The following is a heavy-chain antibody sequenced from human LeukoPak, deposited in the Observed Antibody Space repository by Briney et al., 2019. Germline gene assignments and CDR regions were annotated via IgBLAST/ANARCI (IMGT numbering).Heavy chain of an antibody. D-gene: IGHD4-17*01. J-gene: IGHJ4*02. CDR2: IYSGGST. CDR1: GFTFSSNY. Sequence: GGSLRLSCAASGFTFSSNYMSWVRQAPGKGLEWVSVIYSGGSTYYADSVKGRFTISRDNSKNTLYLQMNSLRAEDTAVYYCARGVYGDYKLDYWGQGTLVTVSS. V-gene: IGHV3-53*01. CDR3: ARGVYGDYKLDY.